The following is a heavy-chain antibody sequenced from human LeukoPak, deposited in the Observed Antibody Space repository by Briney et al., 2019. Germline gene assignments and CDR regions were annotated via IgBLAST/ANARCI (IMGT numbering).Heavy chain of an antibody. J-gene: IGHJ4*02. CDR2: IYISGST. V-gene: IGHV4-4*07. Sequence: SETLSLTCTVSGGSISSYYWSWIRQPAGKGLEWIGRIYISGSTNYNPSLKSRVTISVDTSKNQFSLKLSSVTAADTAVYYCARLPLGAFGEVLNFDYWGQGSLVTVSS. CDR1: GGSISSYY. D-gene: IGHD3-10*01. CDR3: ARLPLGAFGEVLNFDY.